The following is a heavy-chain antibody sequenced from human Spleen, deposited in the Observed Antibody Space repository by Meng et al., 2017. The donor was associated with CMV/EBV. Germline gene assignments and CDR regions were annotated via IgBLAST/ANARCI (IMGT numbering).Heavy chain of an antibody. Sequence: QVPLQQWGAGLLKPSETLSLTCAVYGGSFSGYYWSWIRQPPGKGLEWIGEINHSGSTNYNPSLKSRVTISVDTSKNQFSLKLSSVTAADTAVYFCARGVGVAGGDNWFDPWGQGTLVTVSS. V-gene: IGHV4-34*01. CDR3: ARGVGVAGGDNWFDP. CDR2: INHSGST. J-gene: IGHJ5*02. D-gene: IGHD6-19*01. CDR1: GGSFSGYY.